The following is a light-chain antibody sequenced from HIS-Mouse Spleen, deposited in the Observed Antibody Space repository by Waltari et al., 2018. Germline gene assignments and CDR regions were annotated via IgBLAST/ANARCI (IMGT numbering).Light chain of an antibody. CDR2: AAS. Sequence: AIRMTQSPSSLSASTGDRVTITCRASQGISSYLAWYQQKPGKGPKLLIYAASTLQSGVPSRFSGSGSGTDFTLTISCLQSEDFATYYCQQYYSYPYTFGQGTKLEIK. CDR3: QQYYSYPYT. J-gene: IGKJ2*01. V-gene: IGKV1-8*01. CDR1: QGISSY.